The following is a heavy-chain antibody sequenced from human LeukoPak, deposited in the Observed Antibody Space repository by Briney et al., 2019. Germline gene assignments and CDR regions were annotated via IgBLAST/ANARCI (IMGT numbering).Heavy chain of an antibody. J-gene: IGHJ5*01. D-gene: IGHD2-2*02. CDR2: INHTGST. Sequence: SETLSLTCAVYGGSFSGYYWSWIRQPPGKGLEWIGEINHTGSTNYNPSLKSRVTISVDTSKNQFSLKLSSVTAADTAVYYCARGEGYCSSSSCYNHWFDSWGQGTLVTVSS. CDR1: GGSFSGYY. V-gene: IGHV4-34*01. CDR3: ARGEGYCSSSSCYNHWFDS.